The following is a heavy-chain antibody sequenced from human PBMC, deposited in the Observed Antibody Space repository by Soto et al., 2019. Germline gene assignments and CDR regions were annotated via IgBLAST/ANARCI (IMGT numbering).Heavy chain of an antibody. D-gene: IGHD2-15*01. CDR1: GYTFSTSG. CDR3: ARAGAAPYYYYGMDV. V-gene: IGHV1-18*01. Sequence: ASVKVSCKASGYTFSTSGMSWLRQAPGQGLEWMGWISTYNGDTNDAPKFQDRVTMTSDTSTSTVYMEPRSLRSDDTAVYYCARAGAAPYYYYGMDVWGQGTRVTVS. CDR2: ISTYNGDT. J-gene: IGHJ6*02.